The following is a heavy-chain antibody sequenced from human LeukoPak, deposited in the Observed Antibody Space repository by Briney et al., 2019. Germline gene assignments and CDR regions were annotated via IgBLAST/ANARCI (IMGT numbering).Heavy chain of an antibody. Sequence: SETLSLTCTVSGGSISSSSYYWGWIRQPPGKGLEWIGSIYYSGSTNYNPSLKSRVTISVDTSKNQFSLKLSSVTAADTAVYYCARWIAVAGSRYYFDYWGQGTLITVSS. CDR1: GGSISSSSYY. J-gene: IGHJ4*02. V-gene: IGHV4-39*07. CDR2: IYYSGST. CDR3: ARWIAVAGSRYYFDY. D-gene: IGHD6-19*01.